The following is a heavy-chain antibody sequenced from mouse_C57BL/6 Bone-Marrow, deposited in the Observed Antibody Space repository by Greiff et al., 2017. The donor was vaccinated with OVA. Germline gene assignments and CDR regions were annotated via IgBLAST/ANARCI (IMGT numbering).Heavy chain of an antibody. CDR2: INPGSGGT. Sequence: QVQLQQSGAELVRPGTSVKVSCKASGYAFTNYLIEWVKQRPGQGLEWIGVINPGSGGTNYNEKFKGKATLTADKSSSTAYMQLSSLTSEDSAVYFCARRGGYGSSYSPFDYWGQGTTLTVSS. J-gene: IGHJ2*01. CDR1: GYAFTNYL. D-gene: IGHD1-1*01. V-gene: IGHV1-54*01. CDR3: ARRGGYGSSYSPFDY.